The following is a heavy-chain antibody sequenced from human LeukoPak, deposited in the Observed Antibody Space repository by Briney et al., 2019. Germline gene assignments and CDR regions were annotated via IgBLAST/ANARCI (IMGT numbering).Heavy chain of an antibody. V-gene: IGHV4-59*08. CDR3: ARHQSGSTYAY. D-gene: IGHD3-3*01. CDR1: GGSISTYY. Sequence: SETMSLTCSVSGGSISTYYWGWIRQPPGKGLEWIGYIPYSGNANYNASLETRATISVDTSKNLFSLRLSSVTAADTAVYYCARHQSGSTYAYWGQGILVTVSS. J-gene: IGHJ4*02. CDR2: IPYSGNA.